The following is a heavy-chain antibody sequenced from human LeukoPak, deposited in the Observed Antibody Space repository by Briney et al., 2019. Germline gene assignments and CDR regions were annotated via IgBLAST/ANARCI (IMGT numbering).Heavy chain of an antibody. CDR3: ARESRPVPFIAARTLDY. D-gene: IGHD6-6*01. V-gene: IGHV4-4*02. CDR1: GVSISDTKW. Sequence: PSETLSLTCAVSGVSISDTKWWSWVRQPPGKGLEWIGEIFQSGSTNYNPSLKSRVTISVDKSKNQFSLKLSSVTAADTAVYYCARESRPVPFIAARTLDYWGQGTLVTVSS. J-gene: IGHJ4*02. CDR2: IFQSGST.